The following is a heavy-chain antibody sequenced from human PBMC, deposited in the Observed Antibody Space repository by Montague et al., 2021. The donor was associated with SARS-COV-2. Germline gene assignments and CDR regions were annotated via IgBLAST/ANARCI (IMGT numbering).Heavy chain of an antibody. Sequence: SETLSLTCSVSGDSISRSTNHWGWIRQPPGKGLEWIASIDYSGRTYHNPPLKSRVTMSVDTSKNQFSLKLSSATAADTAVYYCTRTTDDSALAATFWGQGTLVTVSS. V-gene: IGHV4-39*01. J-gene: IGHJ4*02. CDR1: GDSISRSTNH. D-gene: IGHD6-19*01. CDR3: TRTTDDSALAATF. CDR2: IDYSGRT.